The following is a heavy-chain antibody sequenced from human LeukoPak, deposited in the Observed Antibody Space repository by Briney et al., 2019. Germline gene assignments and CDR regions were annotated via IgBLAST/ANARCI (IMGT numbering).Heavy chain of an antibody. D-gene: IGHD6-19*01. J-gene: IGHJ4*02. CDR2: VYYAGTI. V-gene: IGHV4-39*07. Sequence: SGTLSLTCTVSGGSISSNSYYWAWFRQPPGKGLEWIGSVYYAGTIYYNPSLKNRVTVSVDTSMTQFSLELSSVTAADTAVYYCASGQSSGWYAFDYWGQGTLVTVSS. CDR1: GGSISSNSYY. CDR3: ASGQSSGWYAFDY.